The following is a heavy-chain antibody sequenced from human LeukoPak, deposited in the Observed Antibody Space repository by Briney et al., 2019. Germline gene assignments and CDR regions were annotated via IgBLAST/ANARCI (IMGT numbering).Heavy chain of an antibody. V-gene: IGHV1-8*01. CDR1: GYTFTTYD. CDR3: ARGRYSRYYGLDV. J-gene: IGHJ6*02. Sequence: GASVKVSCKASGYTFTTYDINWVRQAPGQGLEWMGWMSPNSDDTGFAQKFQGRVTMTRNTSISTAYMELSSLRSEDTAVYYCARGRYSRYYGLDVCGQGTTVTVSS. D-gene: IGHD6-13*01. CDR2: MSPNSDDT.